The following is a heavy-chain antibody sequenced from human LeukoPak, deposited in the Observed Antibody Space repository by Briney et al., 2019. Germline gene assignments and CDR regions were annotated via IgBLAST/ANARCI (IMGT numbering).Heavy chain of an antibody. V-gene: IGHV3-33*01. CDR1: GVTFNNYG. CDR3: ARSPVTGLWLPRMYFFDY. J-gene: IGHJ4*02. Sequence: PGRSLRLSCEASGVTFNNYGLRWVRQAPGKGLEWVAVVWYYGDNKYYADSVKGRFTISRDNSNNTLYLHMNSLRAEDTAVYYCARSPVTGLWLPRMYFFDYWGQGTLVTVSS. CDR2: VWYYGDNK. D-gene: IGHD2-21*01.